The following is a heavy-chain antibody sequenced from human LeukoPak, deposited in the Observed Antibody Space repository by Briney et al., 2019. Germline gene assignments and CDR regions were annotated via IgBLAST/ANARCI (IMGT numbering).Heavy chain of an antibody. CDR1: GGSFSGYY. CDR2: INHSGST. Sequence: SETLSLTCAVYGGSFSGYYWSWIRQPPGKGLEWIGEINHSGSTNYNPSLKSRVTISVDTSKNQFSLRLSSVTAADTAVYYCARAIRSFDWPFFYYADVWGTGTTVTVSS. V-gene: IGHV4-34*01. D-gene: IGHD3-9*01. CDR3: ARAIRSFDWPFFYYADV. J-gene: IGHJ6*03.